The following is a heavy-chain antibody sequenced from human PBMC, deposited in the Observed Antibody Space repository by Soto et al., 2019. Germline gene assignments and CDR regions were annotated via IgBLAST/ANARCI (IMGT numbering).Heavy chain of an antibody. CDR3: AREDLLYRRDGMDV. V-gene: IGHV1-46*01. D-gene: IGHD1-26*01. CDR1: GYTFTRYY. Sequence: ASVKVSCKASGYTFTRYYMHWVRQAPGQGLEWMGIINPSGGSTSYAQKFQGRVTMTRDSSTRTVYMELSSLRSGDTAVYYCAREDLLYRRDGMDVWGQGTTVTVSS. CDR2: INPSGGST. J-gene: IGHJ6*02.